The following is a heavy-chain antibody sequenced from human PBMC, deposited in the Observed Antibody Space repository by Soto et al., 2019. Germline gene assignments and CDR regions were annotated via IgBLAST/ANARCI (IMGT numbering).Heavy chain of an antibody. CDR3: ARGFYSSVPAATGGY. V-gene: IGHV3-7*05. D-gene: IGHD2-2*01. J-gene: IGHJ4*02. CDR1: GFTFSSYW. CDR2: IKQDGSEK. Sequence: GGSLRLSCAASGFTFSSYWMSWVRQAPGKGLEWVANIKQDGSEKYYVDSVKGRFTISRDNAKNSLYLQMNSLRAEDTAVYYCARGFYSSVPAATGGYWGQGTLVTVSS.